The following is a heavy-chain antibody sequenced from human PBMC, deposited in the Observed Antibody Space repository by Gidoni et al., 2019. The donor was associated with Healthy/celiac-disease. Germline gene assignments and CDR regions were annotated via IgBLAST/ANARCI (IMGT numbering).Heavy chain of an antibody. Sequence: QVQLQQWGAGLLKPSETLSLTCPVYGGSFSGYYWSWIRQPPGKELEWIGEINHSGSTNYNPSLKSRVTISVDTSKNQFSLKLSSVTAADTAVYYCARVGMGLTWGQGTLVTVSS. V-gene: IGHV4-34*01. CDR3: ARVGMGLT. CDR1: GGSFSGYY. J-gene: IGHJ4*02. D-gene: IGHD1-26*01. CDR2: INHSGST.